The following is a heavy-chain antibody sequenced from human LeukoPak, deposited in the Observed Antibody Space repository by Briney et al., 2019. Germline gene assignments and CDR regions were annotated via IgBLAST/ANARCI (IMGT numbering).Heavy chain of an antibody. D-gene: IGHD2-2*02. V-gene: IGHV1-2*02. J-gene: IGHJ4*02. Sequence: ASVKVSCKASGYTFTGYYMHWVRQAPGQGLEWMGWINPNSGGTNYAQKFQGRVTMTRDTSISTAYMELSRLRSDDTAVYYCARGGYCSSTSCYNPDYWGQGTLVTVSS. CDR1: GYTFTGYY. CDR3: ARGGYCSSTSCYNPDY. CDR2: INPNSGGT.